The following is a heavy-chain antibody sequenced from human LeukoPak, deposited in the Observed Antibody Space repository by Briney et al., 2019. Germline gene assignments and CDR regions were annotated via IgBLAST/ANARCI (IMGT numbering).Heavy chain of an antibody. CDR2: INPNSGGT. D-gene: IGHD3-3*01. CDR3: ARDVDGVALDY. J-gene: IGHJ4*02. Sequence: ASVKVSCKASGYTFTSYDINWVRQATGQGLEWMGWINPNSGGTNYAQKFQGRVTMTRDTSISTAYMELSRLRSDDTAVYYCARDVDGVALDYWGQGTLVTVSS. V-gene: IGHV1-2*02. CDR1: GYTFTSYD.